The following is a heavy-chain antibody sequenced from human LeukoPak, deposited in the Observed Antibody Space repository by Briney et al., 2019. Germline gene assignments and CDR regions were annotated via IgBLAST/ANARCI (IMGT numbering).Heavy chain of an antibody. CDR1: GGSFSGYY. Sequence: SETLSLTCAVYGGSFSGYYWSWIRQPPGKGLEWIGEINHSGSTNYNPSLKSRVTISVDTSKNQFSLKLSSVTAADTAVYYCARSVDELHFDYWGQGTLVTVSS. CDR2: INHSGST. J-gene: IGHJ4*02. CDR3: ARSVDELHFDY. D-gene: IGHD1-1*01. V-gene: IGHV4-34*01.